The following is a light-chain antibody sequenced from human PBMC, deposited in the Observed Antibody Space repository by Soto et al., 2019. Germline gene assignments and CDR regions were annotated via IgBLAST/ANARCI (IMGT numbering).Light chain of an antibody. Sequence: QSAPSQPASMSGSPGQSITIPCTGASSDIGLYNYVSWYQHHPGKAPKLLISEVNIRPSGLSDRFSASKAGNTASLTISGLQPEDDAFYYCSCLSTTTTPIVFGSGTKVTVL. CDR1: SSDIGLYNY. CDR3: SCLSTTTTPIV. V-gene: IGLV2-14*01. J-gene: IGLJ1*01. CDR2: EVN.